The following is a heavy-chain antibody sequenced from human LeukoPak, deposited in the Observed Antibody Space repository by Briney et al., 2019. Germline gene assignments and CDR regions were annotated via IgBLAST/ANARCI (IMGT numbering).Heavy chain of an antibody. CDR1: GATFSSYA. CDR2: IIPIFGTA. CDR3: ARGQPAAAPRPFDY. Sequence: SVKVSCKASGATFSSYAISWVRQAPGQGLEWMGGIIPIFGTANYAQKFQGRVTITADESTSTAYMELSSLRSEDTAVYYCARGQPAAAPRPFDYWGQGTLVTVSS. V-gene: IGHV1-69*01. D-gene: IGHD2-2*01. J-gene: IGHJ4*02.